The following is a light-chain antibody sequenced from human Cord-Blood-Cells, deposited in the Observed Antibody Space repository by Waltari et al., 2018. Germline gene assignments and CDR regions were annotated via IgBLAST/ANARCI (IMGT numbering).Light chain of an antibody. J-gene: IGLJ3*02. V-gene: IGLV2-14*03. CDR1: SRDVGGYTY. CDR2: DVS. CDR3: SSCTSSSTWV. Sequence: QSALPQLASVSGSPGPSITISCTGPSRDVGGYTYASWYQQHPGKAPKRMIYDVSNRHSGVSNRFSGSTSGNTASLTISGLQAEDEADYYCSSCTSSSTWVFGGGTKLTVL.